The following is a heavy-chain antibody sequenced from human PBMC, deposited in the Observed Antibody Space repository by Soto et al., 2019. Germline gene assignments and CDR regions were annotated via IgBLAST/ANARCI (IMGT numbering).Heavy chain of an antibody. V-gene: IGHV1-2*02. J-gene: IGHJ4*02. Sequence: ASVKVSCKASGYTFAGYYMHWVRQAPGQGLEWMGWINPNSGGTNYAQKFQGRVTMTRDTSISTAYMELSRLRSDDTAVYYCAKDYYDSSGYYYGYWGQGTLVTVSS. CDR1: GYTFAGYY. CDR2: INPNSGGT. D-gene: IGHD3-22*01. CDR3: AKDYYDSSGYYYGY.